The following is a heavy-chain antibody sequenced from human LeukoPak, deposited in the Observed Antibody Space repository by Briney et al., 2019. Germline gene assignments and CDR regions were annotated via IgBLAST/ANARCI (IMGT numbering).Heavy chain of an antibody. J-gene: IGHJ4*02. V-gene: IGHV3-21*01. CDR1: GLTFSSDS. Sequence: PGGSLRLSCAASGLTFSSDSMNWVRQAPGKGLEWVSSISRSSSYKYYADSAKRRFTISRDNAKNSLYLQMNSLRAEDTAVYYCARDLGSGFDYWGQGTLVTVSS. CDR3: ARDLGSGFDY. CDR2: ISRSSSYK. D-gene: IGHD6-19*01.